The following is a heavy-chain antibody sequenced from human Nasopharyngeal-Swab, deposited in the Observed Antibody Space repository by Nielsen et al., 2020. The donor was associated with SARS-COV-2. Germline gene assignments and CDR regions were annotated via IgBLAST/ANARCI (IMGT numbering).Heavy chain of an antibody. CDR1: GGSFSGYY. Sequence: GSLRLSCAVYGGSFSGYYWSWIRQPPGKGLEWIGEINHSGSTNYNPSLKSRDTKSVDTSKNQFSLKLSSVTAADTAVYYCARARAVTTVTTRKKYYFDYWGQGTLVTVSS. CDR3: ARARAVTTVTTRKKYYFDY. D-gene: IGHD4-17*01. J-gene: IGHJ4*02. CDR2: INHSGST. V-gene: IGHV4-34*01.